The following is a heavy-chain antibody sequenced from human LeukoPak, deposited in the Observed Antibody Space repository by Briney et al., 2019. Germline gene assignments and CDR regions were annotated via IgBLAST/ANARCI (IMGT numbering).Heavy chain of an antibody. CDR3: ATSNDAKIAPFDH. CDR2: INTKGET. Sequence: PETLSLTCTVSGVSMSAYQWSWVRQSPEKGLEWIGCINTKGETSYNPSLKSRVTTSVDTSKSQFSLRLTSVTAADTAVYYCATSNDAKIAPFDHWGQGAPVTVSS. V-gene: IGHV4-4*09. CDR1: GVSMSAYQ. J-gene: IGHJ4*02. D-gene: IGHD2-21*01.